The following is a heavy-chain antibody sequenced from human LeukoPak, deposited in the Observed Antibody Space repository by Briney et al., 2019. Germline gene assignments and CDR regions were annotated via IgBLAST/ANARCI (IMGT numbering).Heavy chain of an antibody. V-gene: IGHV3-21*04. D-gene: IGHD6-19*01. CDR2: ISDNSIYI. CDR3: AKDQYSNGWYFDY. J-gene: IGHJ4*02. Sequence: GGSLRLSCEASGFTFSSYSMNWVRQAPGKGLQWVSSISDNSIYIYYIDSVKGRFTISRDNSKNTLYLQMNSLRVEDTAIYYCAKDQYSNGWYFDYWGQGTLVTVSS. CDR1: GFTFSSYS.